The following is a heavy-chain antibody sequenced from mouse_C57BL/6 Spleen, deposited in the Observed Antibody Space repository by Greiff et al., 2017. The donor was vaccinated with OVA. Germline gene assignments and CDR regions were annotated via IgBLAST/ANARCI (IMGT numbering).Heavy chain of an antibody. CDR1: GYTFTSYW. V-gene: IGHV1-61*01. Sequence: VQLQQPGAELVRPGSSVKLSCKASGYTFTSYWMDWVKQRPGQGLEWIGNIYPSDSETHYNQKFKDKATLTVDKSSSTAYMQLSSLTSDDSAVYYCARGGYRRYFDVWGTGTTVTVSS. CDR2: IYPSDSET. J-gene: IGHJ1*03. D-gene: IGHD3-2*02. CDR3: ARGGYRRYFDV.